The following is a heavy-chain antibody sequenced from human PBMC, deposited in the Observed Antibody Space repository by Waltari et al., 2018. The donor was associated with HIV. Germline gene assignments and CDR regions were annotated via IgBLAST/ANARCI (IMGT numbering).Heavy chain of an antibody. V-gene: IGHV3-48*04. CDR1: GFTFSSYS. CDR2: ISSTSNTI. CDR3: AKEVVALPHYYYYGLDV. D-gene: IGHD2-15*01. J-gene: IGHJ6*02. Sequence: EVQLVESGGGLVQPGGSLRLSCAASGFTFSSYSMNWVRQVPGKGLEWVSYISSTSNTIYYAGSVKGRFTVSRDNAKNSLSLQKNSLRAEDTAVYFCAKEVVALPHYYYYGLDVWGQGTTVTVSS.